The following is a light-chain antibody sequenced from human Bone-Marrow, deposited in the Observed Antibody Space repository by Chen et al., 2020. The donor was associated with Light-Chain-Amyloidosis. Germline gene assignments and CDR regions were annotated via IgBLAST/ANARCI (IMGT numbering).Light chain of an antibody. J-gene: IGLJ2*01. CDR1: DLPTKY. V-gene: IGLV3-25*03. Sequence: SYELTQPPSVSVSPGQTARITCSGDDLPTKYAYWYQQKPGQAPVLVIHIDTERPSGISERFSGASSGRTATLTNRGVQAEDEADYHCQSADSSGTYEVIFGGGTKLTVL. CDR3: QSADSSGTYEVI. CDR2: IDT.